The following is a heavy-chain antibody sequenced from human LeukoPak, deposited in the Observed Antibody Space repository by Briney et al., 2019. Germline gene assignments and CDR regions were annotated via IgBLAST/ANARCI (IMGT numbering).Heavy chain of an antibody. CDR3: AKATGTLGN. Sequence: GGSLRLSCTASGFTFSSYAMSWVRQAPGKGLEWVSTISNSNGKTYYADSVKGRFTISRDNSKNTLYLQMNSLTAEDTAIYYCAKATGTLGNWGQGTLVTVSS. J-gene: IGHJ4*02. CDR2: ISNSNGKT. CDR1: GFTFSSYA. D-gene: IGHD1-1*01. V-gene: IGHV3-23*01.